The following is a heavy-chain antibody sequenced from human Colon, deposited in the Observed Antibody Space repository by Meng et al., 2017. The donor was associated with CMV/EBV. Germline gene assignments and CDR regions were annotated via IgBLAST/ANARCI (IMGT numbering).Heavy chain of an antibody. CDR2: LWYDGSRK. J-gene: IGHJ4*02. CDR3: ARDNDGSSHYSQFDY. CDR1: GFPLTSYV. V-gene: IGHV3-33*01. Sequence: SGFPLTSYVIHWVRQFPGKGLEWVAVLWYDGSRKYFADSVQGRFSISRDDSKNTVYLQMNSLRAEDTAVYYCARDNDGSSHYSQFDYWGQGTLVTVSS. D-gene: IGHD3-22*01.